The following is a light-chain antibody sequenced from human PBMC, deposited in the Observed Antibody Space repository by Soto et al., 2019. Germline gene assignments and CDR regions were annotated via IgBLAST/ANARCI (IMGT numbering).Light chain of an antibody. Sequence: QSALTQPPSVSGSPGQSVTISCTGTSSDVGSYNRVSWYQQPPGTAPKLMIYEVSNWPSGVPDRFSGSKSGNTASLTISGLQAEDEADYYCSSYTSSSTFRVFGGGTQLTVL. CDR1: SSDVGSYNR. CDR3: SSYTSSSTFRV. V-gene: IGLV2-18*02. CDR2: EVS. J-gene: IGLJ2*01.